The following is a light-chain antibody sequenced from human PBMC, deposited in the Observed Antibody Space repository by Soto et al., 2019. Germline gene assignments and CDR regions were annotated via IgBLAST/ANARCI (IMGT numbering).Light chain of an antibody. CDR1: QSVSNNY. V-gene: IGKV3-20*01. CDR3: QQYGSSPWT. J-gene: IGKJ1*01. Sequence: EIVLTQSPGTLSLSPGERATLSCRASQSVSNNYLAWYQQKPGQAPRLLIYGASSRATDIPDRFSGSGSGTDFTLTISRLEPEDFAVYYCQQYGSSPWTFGQGTKVDIK. CDR2: GAS.